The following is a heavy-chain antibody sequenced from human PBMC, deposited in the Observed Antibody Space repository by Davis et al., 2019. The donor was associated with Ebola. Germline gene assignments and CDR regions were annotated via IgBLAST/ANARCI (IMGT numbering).Heavy chain of an antibody. CDR3: ARGNYYVN. D-gene: IGHD3-22*01. CDR2: ISGSGGST. Sequence: GESLKISCAASGFTFSSYAMSWVRQAPGKGLEWVSAISGSGGSTYYADSVKGRFTISRDNAKNSLYLQMNSLRAEDTAVYYCARGNYYVNWGQGTLVTVSS. CDR1: GFTFSSYA. V-gene: IGHV3-23*01. J-gene: IGHJ4*02.